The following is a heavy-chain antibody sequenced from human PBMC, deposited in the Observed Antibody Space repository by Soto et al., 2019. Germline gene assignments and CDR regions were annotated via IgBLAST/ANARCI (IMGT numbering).Heavy chain of an antibody. V-gene: IGHV4-59*01. CDR1: GGSISSYY. CDR3: VSTFARYCNSTRCYAAFDI. J-gene: IGHJ3*02. Sequence: PSETLSLTCTVSGGSISSYYWSWIRQPPGKGLEWIGYIYYSGSTNYNPSLKSRVTISVDTSKNQFSLKLSSVTAADTAVYYCVSTFARYCNSTRCYAAFDIWGQGTMVTVSS. D-gene: IGHD2-2*01. CDR2: IYYSGST.